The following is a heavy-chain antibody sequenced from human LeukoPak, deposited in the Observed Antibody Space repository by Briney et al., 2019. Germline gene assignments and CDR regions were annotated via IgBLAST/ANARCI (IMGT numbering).Heavy chain of an antibody. Sequence: SETLSLTCAVYGDSFGRYYWNWVRQPPGKPLEYIGEINRAGTTNYNPSLKTRVTLSIDTSKNQFSLRLTSVAAADTAVYFCARGAGFDGSCRHGGCDSGYFDAWGQGTPVSVSS. CDR2: INRAGTT. CDR3: ARGAGFDGSCRHGGCDSGYFDA. CDR1: GDSFGRYY. J-gene: IGHJ4*02. D-gene: IGHD2-15*01. V-gene: IGHV4-34*01.